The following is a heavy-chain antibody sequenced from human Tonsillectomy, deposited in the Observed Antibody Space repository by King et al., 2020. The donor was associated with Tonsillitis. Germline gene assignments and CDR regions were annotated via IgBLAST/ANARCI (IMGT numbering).Heavy chain of an antibody. CDR3: ARSLRSGSSGWSRFDL. CDR1: GITFTSYA. J-gene: IGHJ2*01. V-gene: IGHV3-30*04. Sequence: HVQLVESGGGVVQPGRSLGLSCAASGITFTSYAMHWLRQAPGKGLEWVAVISYHEINKYYADSVKGRFTISRDNSKNTLFLQMNSLRPEDTAVYYCARSLRSGSSGWSRFDLWGRGTLVTVSS. CDR2: ISYHEINK. D-gene: IGHD6-19*01.